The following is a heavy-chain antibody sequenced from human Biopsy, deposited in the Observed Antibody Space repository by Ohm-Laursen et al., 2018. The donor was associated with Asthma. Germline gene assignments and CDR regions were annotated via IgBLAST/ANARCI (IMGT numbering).Heavy chain of an antibody. CDR1: GDSFSNYA. Sequence: SSVKVSYKASGDSFSNYAISWVRQAPGQGLEWMGGLIPVLGTPDYAQMFEGRVTITADESTSTAYMELSSLSSEDTAVYYCARGYSGSDRIVYYYSGLEVWGQGTTVTVSS. D-gene: IGHD5-12*01. V-gene: IGHV1-69*01. J-gene: IGHJ6*02. CDR3: ARGYSGSDRIVYYYSGLEV. CDR2: LIPVLGTP.